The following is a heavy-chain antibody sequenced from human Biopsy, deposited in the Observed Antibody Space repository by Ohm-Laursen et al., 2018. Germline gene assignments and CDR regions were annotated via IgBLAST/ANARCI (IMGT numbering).Heavy chain of an antibody. J-gene: IGHJ6*02. D-gene: IGHD3-10*01. CDR1: GDTFTTSA. Sequence: ASVKVSCKTSGDTFTTSAISWVRQVPGQGLDLMGRIIPILGTVDYGQNFQGRVTIRADTSTTFLELTSLRYDDTAVYYCASGNIGGVGLDVWGLGTTVTVSS. V-gene: IGHV1-69*04. CDR2: IIPILGTV. CDR3: ASGNIGGVGLDV.